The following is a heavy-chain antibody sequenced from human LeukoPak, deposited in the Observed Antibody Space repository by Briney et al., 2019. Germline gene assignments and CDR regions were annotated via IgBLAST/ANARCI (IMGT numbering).Heavy chain of an antibody. V-gene: IGHV1-2*02. J-gene: IGHJ4*02. CDR1: GYTFTGYY. D-gene: IGHD5-12*01. CDR2: INPNSGGT. CDR3: ARADGYKVYFDY. Sequence: ASVKVSCKASGYTFTGYYMHWVRQAPGQGLEWMGWINPNSGGTNYAQKFQGRVTMTRDTSISTAYMELSSLRSDDTAVYYCARADGYKVYFDYWGQGTLVTVSS.